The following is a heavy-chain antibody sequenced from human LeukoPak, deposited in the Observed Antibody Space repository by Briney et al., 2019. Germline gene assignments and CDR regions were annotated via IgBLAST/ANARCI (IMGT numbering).Heavy chain of an antibody. J-gene: IGHJ4*02. CDR1: GFTFDDYA. Sequence: PGGSLRLSCAASGFTFDDYAMHWVRQAPGKGLEWVSGISWNSGSIGYADSVKGRFTISRDNAKNSLYLQMNSLRAEDTALYYCAKDSTHYSGYSHFDYWGQGTLVTVSS. V-gene: IGHV3-9*01. CDR3: AKDSTHYSGYSHFDY. D-gene: IGHD5-12*01. CDR2: ISWNSGSI.